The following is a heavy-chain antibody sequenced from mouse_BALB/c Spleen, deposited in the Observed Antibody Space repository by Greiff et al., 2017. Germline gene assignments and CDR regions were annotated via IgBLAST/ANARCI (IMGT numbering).Heavy chain of an antibody. V-gene: IGHV2-9*02. Sequence: VKLMESGPGLVAPSQSLSITCTVSGFSLTSYGVHWVRQPPGKGLEWLGVIWAGGSTNYNSALMSRLSISKDNSKSQVFLKMNSLQTDDTAMYYCARDGDYGYGFAYWGQGTLVTVSA. CDR2: IWAGGST. CDR1: GFSLTSYG. J-gene: IGHJ3*01. D-gene: IGHD2-2*01. CDR3: ARDGDYGYGFAY.